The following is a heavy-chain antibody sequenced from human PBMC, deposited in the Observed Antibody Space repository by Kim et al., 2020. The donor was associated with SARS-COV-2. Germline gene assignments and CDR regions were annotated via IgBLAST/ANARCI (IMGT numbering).Heavy chain of an antibody. Sequence: TTTYTPSLKSRVTISVDTSKNPFSRKLTSVTAADAAVYYCTRFLWNDANSWGQGTLVTVAS. D-gene: IGHD1-1*01. V-gene: IGHV4-34*01. J-gene: IGHJ4*02. CDR2: TT. CDR3: TRFLWNDANS.